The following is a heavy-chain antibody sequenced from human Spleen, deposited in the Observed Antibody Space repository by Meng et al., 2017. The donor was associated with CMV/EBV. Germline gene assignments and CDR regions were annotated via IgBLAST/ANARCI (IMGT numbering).Heavy chain of an antibody. D-gene: IGHD3-3*01. Sequence: CGVYGGSFSGYYWSWLRQPPGKGLEWIGEINHSGSTNYNPSLKSRVTISVDTSKNQFSLKLSSVTAADTAVYYCARGSDFWSGYLGYWGQGTLVTVSS. CDR1: GGSFSGYY. CDR3: ARGSDFWSGYLGY. CDR2: INHSGST. J-gene: IGHJ4*02. V-gene: IGHV4-34*01.